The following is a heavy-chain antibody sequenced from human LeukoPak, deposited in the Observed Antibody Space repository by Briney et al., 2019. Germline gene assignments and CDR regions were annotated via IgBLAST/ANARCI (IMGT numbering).Heavy chain of an antibody. V-gene: IGHV3-23*01. J-gene: IGHJ4*02. CDR2: ISGSGGST. CDR1: GFTFSSYA. Sequence: TGGSLRLSCAASGFTFSSYAMSWVRQAPGKGLEWVSAISGSGGSTYYADSVKGRFTISRDNSKNTLYLQMNSLRAEDTAVYYCAKSVAVLTGYYADYWGQGILVTVSS. D-gene: IGHD3-9*01. CDR3: AKSVAVLTGYYADY.